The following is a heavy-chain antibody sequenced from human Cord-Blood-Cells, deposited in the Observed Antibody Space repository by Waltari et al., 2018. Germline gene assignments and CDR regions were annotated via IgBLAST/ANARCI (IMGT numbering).Heavy chain of an antibody. J-gene: IGHJ6*02. Sequence: EVQLLESGGGLVQPGGSLRLSCAASGFTFSRYAMSWVHQAPGKGLGWVSAISGRGGSTYYADSVKGRFTISRDNCKNTLYLQMNSLRAEDTAVYYCAKDRTGYYYYDDGMDVWGQGTTVTVSS. V-gene: IGHV3-23*01. CDR3: AKDRTGYYYYDDGMDV. CDR2: ISGRGGST. D-gene: IGHD3-9*01. CDR1: GFTFSRYA.